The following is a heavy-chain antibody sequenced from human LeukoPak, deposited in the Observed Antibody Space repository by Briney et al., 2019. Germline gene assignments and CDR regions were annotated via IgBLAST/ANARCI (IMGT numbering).Heavy chain of an antibody. D-gene: IGHD3-10*01. CDR2: ISGSGGST. CDR1: GFTFSSYA. CDR3: AKEQRLLLWFGELFD. Sequence: PGGSLRLSCAASGFTFSSYAMSWVRQAPGKGLEWVSAISGSGGSTYYADSVKGRFTIPRDNSKTTLYLQMNSLRAEDTAVYYCAKEQRLLLWFGELFDWGQGTLVTVSS. J-gene: IGHJ4*02. V-gene: IGHV3-23*01.